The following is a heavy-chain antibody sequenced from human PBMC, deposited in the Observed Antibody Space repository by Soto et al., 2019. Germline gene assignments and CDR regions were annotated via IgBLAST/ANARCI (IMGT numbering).Heavy chain of an antibody. D-gene: IGHD2-21*01. J-gene: IGHJ4*02. Sequence: GGSLRLSCAASGFTFNNFAMNWVRQVPGKGLEWVAAISGTSGSTFYSDSLGGRFTISRDNSKNILFLQMKSLKAGDTAVYYCAKTSSASERDSPGWWGQGTLVTSPQ. CDR2: ISGTSGST. V-gene: IGHV3-23*01. CDR3: AKTSSASERDSPGW. CDR1: GFTFNNFA.